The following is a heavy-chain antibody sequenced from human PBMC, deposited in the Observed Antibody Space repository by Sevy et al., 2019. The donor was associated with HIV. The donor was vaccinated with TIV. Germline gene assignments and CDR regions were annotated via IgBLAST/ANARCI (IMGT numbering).Heavy chain of an antibody. V-gene: IGHV1-3*01. J-gene: IGHJ5*02. D-gene: IGHD3-3*01. CDR2: INAENGNT. Sequence: ASVKVSCKASGYTFTSYAMHWVRQAPGQRLEWMGWINAENGNTKYSQKFQGRVTITRDTSASTAYMELSSLRSEDTAVYYCARDSARFWSGYYRKLWFDPWGQGTLVTVSS. CDR3: ARDSARFWSGYYRKLWFDP. CDR1: GYTFTSYA.